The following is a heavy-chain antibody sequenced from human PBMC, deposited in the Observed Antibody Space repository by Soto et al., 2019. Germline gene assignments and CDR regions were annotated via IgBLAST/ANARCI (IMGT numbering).Heavy chain of an antibody. Sequence: SVKVSCKASGGTFSSYSIGWVREAPGQGLEWMGGIIPIFGTANYAQKFQGRVTITADESTSTAYMELSSLRSEDTAVYYCAGCSWHYYYYGMDVWGQGTTVTVSS. CDR1: GGTFSSYS. V-gene: IGHV1-69*13. J-gene: IGHJ6*02. CDR3: AGCSWHYYYYGMDV. D-gene: IGHD6-13*01. CDR2: IIPIFGTA.